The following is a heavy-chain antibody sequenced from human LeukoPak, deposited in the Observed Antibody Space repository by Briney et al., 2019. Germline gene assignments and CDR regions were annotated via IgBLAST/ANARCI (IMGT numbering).Heavy chain of an antibody. CDR2: ISSNGGST. CDR3: ARGPRLGVVVPAAIYY. J-gene: IGHJ4*02. Sequence: GGSLRLSCAASGFTFSSYAMHWVRQAPGKGLEYVSAISSNGGSTYYANSVKGRFTISRDNSKNTLYLQMGSLRTEVMAVYYSARGPRLGVVVPAAIYYWGQGTLVTVSS. V-gene: IGHV3-64*01. D-gene: IGHD2-2*01. CDR1: GFTFSSYA.